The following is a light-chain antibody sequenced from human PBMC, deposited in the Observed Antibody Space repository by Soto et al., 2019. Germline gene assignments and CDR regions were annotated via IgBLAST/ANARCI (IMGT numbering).Light chain of an antibody. CDR2: DAS. Sequence: EIVMTQSPATLSMSPGERATLSCRASQSVSSNLAWYQQKPGQAPRLLIYDASTRATGIPARFSGSGSGTEFTLTISSLQSEDFAVYFCQHYNNWPLTFGGGTKVEIK. CDR3: QHYNNWPLT. V-gene: IGKV3-15*01. J-gene: IGKJ4*01. CDR1: QSVSSN.